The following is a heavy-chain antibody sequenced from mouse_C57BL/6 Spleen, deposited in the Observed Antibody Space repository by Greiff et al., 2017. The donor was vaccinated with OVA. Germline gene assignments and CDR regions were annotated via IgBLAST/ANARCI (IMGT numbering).Heavy chain of an antibody. Sequence: EVKLMESGPGLAKPSQTLSLTCSVTGYSITSDYWNWIRKFPGNKLEYMGYISYSGSTYYNPTLSSRISINRDTSKNHYYLQLNSVTTEDTATYYCARSLGTMIRDYFDYWGQGTTLTVSS. CDR3: ARSLGTMIRDYFDY. V-gene: IGHV3-8*01. CDR2: ISYSGST. D-gene: IGHD2-4*01. J-gene: IGHJ2*01. CDR1: GYSITSDY.